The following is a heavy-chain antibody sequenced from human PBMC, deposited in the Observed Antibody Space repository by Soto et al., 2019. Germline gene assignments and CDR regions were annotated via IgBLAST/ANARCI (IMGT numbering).Heavy chain of an antibody. CDR3: ARYQHVGATRYYYYGMDV. Sequence: GASVKVSCKASGYTFTSYGISWVRQAPGQGLEWMGWISAYNGNTNYAQKLQGRVTMTTDTSTSTAYMELRSLRSDDTAVYYCARYQHVGATRYYYYGMDVWGKGSTVTVAS. CDR1: GYTFTSYG. V-gene: IGHV1-18*01. CDR2: ISAYNGNT. J-gene: IGHJ6*04. D-gene: IGHD1-26*01.